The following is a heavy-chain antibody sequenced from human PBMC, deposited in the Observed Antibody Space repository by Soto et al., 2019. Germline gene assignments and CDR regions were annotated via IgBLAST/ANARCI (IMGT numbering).Heavy chain of an antibody. CDR3: ARQQLLPFYYALDV. D-gene: IGHD1-26*01. CDR2: IYYRGST. Sequence: PSETLSLTCNVSCGSISGYYWSWIRQSPGKGLEYIGYIYYRGSTNYNSSLKSRVTMSVDTSRNQFSLKMNSVTAADTAVYYCARQQLLPFYYALDVWGQGTTVTVSS. J-gene: IGHJ6*02. CDR1: CGSISGYY. V-gene: IGHV4-59*01.